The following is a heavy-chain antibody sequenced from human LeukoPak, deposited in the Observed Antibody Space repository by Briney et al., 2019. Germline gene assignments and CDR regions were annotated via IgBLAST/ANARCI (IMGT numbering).Heavy chain of an antibody. CDR3: ARGWGITMVRGPMGWFDP. J-gene: IGHJ5*02. CDR2: IYYSGST. Sequence: PSETLSLTCTVSGGSISSGGYYWSWIRQHPGKGLEWIGYIYYSGSTYYNPSLKSRVTISVDTSKNQFSLKLSSVTAADTAVYYCARGWGITMVRGPMGWFDPWGQGTLVTVSS. CDR1: GGSISSGGYY. V-gene: IGHV4-31*03. D-gene: IGHD3-10*01.